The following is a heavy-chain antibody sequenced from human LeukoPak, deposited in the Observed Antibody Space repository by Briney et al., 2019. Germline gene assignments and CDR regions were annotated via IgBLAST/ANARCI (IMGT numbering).Heavy chain of an antibody. D-gene: IGHD2-2*01. CDR1: GGSFSGYY. J-gene: IGHJ4*02. Sequence: PSKTLSLTCAVYGGSFSGYYWSWIRQPPGKGLEWIGEINHSGSTNYNPSLKSRVTISVDTSKNQFSLKLSSVTAADTAVYYCAILERDIVVVPAAPFDYWGQGTLVTVSS. V-gene: IGHV4-34*01. CDR3: AILERDIVVVPAAPFDY. CDR2: INHSGST.